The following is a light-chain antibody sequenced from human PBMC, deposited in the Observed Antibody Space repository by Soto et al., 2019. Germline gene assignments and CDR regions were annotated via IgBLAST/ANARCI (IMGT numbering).Light chain of an antibody. CDR2: AAS. J-gene: IGKJ1*01. V-gene: IGKV1-8*01. CDR1: QGISSY. CDR3: QQYYSYPRA. Sequence: ASRMTQSPSSLSASTGDRVTISCRASQGISSYLAWYQKKPGKAPKLLIYAASTLQSGVPSRFSGSGSGTDFTLTISCLQSEDFATYYCQQYYSYPRAFGQGTKVDIK.